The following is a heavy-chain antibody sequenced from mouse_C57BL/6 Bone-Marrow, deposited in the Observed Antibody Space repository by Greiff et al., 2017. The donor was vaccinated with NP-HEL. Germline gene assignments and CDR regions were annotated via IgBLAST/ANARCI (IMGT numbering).Heavy chain of an antibody. D-gene: IGHD2-2*01. CDR2: IDPENGDT. V-gene: IGHV14-4*01. J-gene: IGHJ2*01. Sequence: EVKLVESGAELVRPGASVKLSCTASGFNIKDDYMHWVKQRPEQGLEWIGWIDPENGDTEYASKFQGKATITADTSSNTAYLQLSSLTSEDTAVYYCTTMVTTSDYWGQGTTLTVSS. CDR1: GFNIKDDY. CDR3: TTMVTTSDY.